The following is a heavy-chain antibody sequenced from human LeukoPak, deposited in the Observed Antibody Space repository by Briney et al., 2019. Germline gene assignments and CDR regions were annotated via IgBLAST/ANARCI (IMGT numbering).Heavy chain of an antibody. CDR3: AKAIYYDSSGYSPFDY. CDR2: ISWNSGSI. CDR1: GFTFDDYA. D-gene: IGHD3-22*01. V-gene: IGHV3-9*01. Sequence: PGRSLRLSCAASGFTFDDYAMHWVRQAPGKGLEWVSGISWNSGSIGYADSVKGRFTISRDNAKNSLYLQMNSLRAEDTALYYCAKAIYYDSSGYSPFDYWGQGTLVTVSS. J-gene: IGHJ4*02.